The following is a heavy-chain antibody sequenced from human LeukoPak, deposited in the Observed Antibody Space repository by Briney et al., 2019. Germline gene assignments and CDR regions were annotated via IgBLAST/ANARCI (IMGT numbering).Heavy chain of an antibody. V-gene: IGHV4-59*01. CDR2: IYYSGST. D-gene: IGHD6-19*01. Sequence: SETLSLTCTVSGGSISSYYWSWIRQPPGKGLEWIGYIYYSGSTNYNPSLKSRVTISVDTSKNQFSLKLSSVTAADTAVYYCAREKQWLGPYDAFDIWGQGTMVTVSS. J-gene: IGHJ3*02. CDR1: GGSISSYY. CDR3: AREKQWLGPYDAFDI.